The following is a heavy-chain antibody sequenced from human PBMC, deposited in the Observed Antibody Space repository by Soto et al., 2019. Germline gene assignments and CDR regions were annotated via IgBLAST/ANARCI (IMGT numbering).Heavy chain of an antibody. CDR1: NGAFTDYY. D-gene: IGHD3-16*02. J-gene: IGHJ4*02. CDR3: ARVMGDHVWGTYRYLDH. V-gene: IGHV4-34*01. Sequence: SETLSLTCAVFNGAFTDYYWSWIRQAPGKGLDWIGEINLSGRTNYNPSLERRVSISMDPSKNQVYLRLSSVTAADTAVYYCARVMGDHVWGTYRYLDHWGQGTLVTVSS. CDR2: INLSGRT.